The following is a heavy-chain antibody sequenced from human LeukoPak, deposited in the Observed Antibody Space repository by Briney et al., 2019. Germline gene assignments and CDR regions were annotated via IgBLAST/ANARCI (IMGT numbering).Heavy chain of an antibody. V-gene: IGHV3-74*01. CDR2: INSDGSST. D-gene: IGHD3-10*01. Sequence: XGSLXLSCAASGFTFSSYWMHWVRQAPGKGLVWVSRINSDGSSTSYADSVKGRFTISRDNAKNTLYLQMNSLRAEDTAVYYCASGAGAFDIWGQGTMVTVSS. CDR3: ASGAGAFDI. CDR1: GFTFSSYW. J-gene: IGHJ3*02.